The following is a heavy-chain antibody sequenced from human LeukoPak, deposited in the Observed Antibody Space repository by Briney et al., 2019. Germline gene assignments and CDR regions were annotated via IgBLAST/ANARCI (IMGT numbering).Heavy chain of an antibody. D-gene: IGHD4-17*01. CDR1: GFTFTTYW. Sequence: GESLRLSCAASGFTFTTYWMSWVRQAPGKGLEWVANINQDGTEKFYVDSVKGRFTISRDNAKNTLYLQMNSLRAEDTAVYYCATDYGDYHWLWGYWGQGTLVTVSS. V-gene: IGHV3-7*01. CDR3: ATDYGDYHWLWGY. J-gene: IGHJ4*02. CDR2: INQDGTEK.